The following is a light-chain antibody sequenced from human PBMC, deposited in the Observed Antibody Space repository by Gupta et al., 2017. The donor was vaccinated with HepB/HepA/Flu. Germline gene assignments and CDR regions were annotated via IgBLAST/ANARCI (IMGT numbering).Light chain of an antibody. CDR1: NIGSKS. CDR2: DDS. CDR3: QVWDSSSDHWV. Sequence: SYVLTQPPSVSVAPGKTARITCGGNNIGSKSVHWYQQKPGQAPVLVVEDDSDRPSGIPERFSCSNSGNTATRNISRVEAGDEADDYCQVWDSSSDHWVFGGGTKLTVL. V-gene: IGLV3-21*03. J-gene: IGLJ3*02.